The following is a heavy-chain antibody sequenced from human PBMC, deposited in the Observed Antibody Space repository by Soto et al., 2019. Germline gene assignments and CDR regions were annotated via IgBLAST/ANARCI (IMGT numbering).Heavy chain of an antibody. CDR2: ISGGGGST. V-gene: IGHV3-23*01. D-gene: IGHD3-9*01. CDR1: GFNFNIFA. J-gene: IGHJ5*02. Sequence: GGSLRLSCAASGFNFNIFAMNWVRQAPGKGLEWVSGISGGGGSTYYADSVKGRFTISRDNSKNTLYLQMNSLRAEDTAVYYCAREYDILNWFDPWGQGTLVTVSS. CDR3: AREYDILNWFDP.